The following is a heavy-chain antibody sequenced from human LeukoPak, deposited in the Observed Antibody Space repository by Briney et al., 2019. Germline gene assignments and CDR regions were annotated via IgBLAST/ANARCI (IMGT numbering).Heavy chain of an antibody. V-gene: IGHV4-59*12. D-gene: IGHD5-12*01. J-gene: IGHJ4*02. CDR3: ARVGGYSGYDHVDH. CDR1: GGSISSYY. CDR2: IYYSGST. Sequence: SETLSLTCTVSGGSISSYYWSWIRQPPGKGLEWMGYIYYSGSTNYNPSLKSRVTISVDRSRNQFSLKLTSVTAADTAVYYCARVGGYSGYDHVDHWGQGTLVTVSS.